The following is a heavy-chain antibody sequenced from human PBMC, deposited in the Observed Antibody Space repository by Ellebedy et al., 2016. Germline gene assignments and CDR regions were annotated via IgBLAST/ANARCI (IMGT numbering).Heavy chain of an antibody. Sequence: GGSLRLSCVASAFSVRSYDMTWVRQAPGKGLEWVSALYNGDSTYYTDSVKGRFTISRDISKNTLYLQMNSLRAEDTAMYYCVREPTRRSDYWGPGTLVTVSS. J-gene: IGHJ4*02. CDR3: VREPTRRSDY. V-gene: IGHV3-53*01. CDR1: AFSVRSYD. CDR2: LYNGDST.